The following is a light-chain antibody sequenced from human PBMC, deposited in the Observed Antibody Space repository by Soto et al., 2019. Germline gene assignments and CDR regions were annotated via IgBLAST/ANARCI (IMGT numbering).Light chain of an antibody. V-gene: IGLV1-40*01. CDR3: QSYDSGLSGFYV. CDR2: GNS. CDR1: SSNIGAGYN. J-gene: IGLJ1*01. Sequence: QSVLTQPPSVSGVPGQRVTISCTGSSSNIGAGYNVHWYQQLPGAAPKLLLYGNSNRPSGVPDRFSGSKSGTSASLAIAGLEAEYEDESDYQSYDSGLSGFYVVGTGTKLTVL.